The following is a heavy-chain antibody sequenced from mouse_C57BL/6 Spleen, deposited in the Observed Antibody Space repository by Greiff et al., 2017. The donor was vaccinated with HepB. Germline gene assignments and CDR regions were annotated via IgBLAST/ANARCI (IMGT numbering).Heavy chain of an antibody. J-gene: IGHJ4*01. CDR3: ARWGTTADYYAMDY. Sequence: VQLQQSGAELVKPGASVKISCKASGYAFSSYWMNWVKQRPGKGLEWIGQIYPGDGDTNYNGKFKGKATLTADKSSSTAYMQLSSLTSEDSAVYFCARWGTTADYYAMDYWGQGTSVTVSS. D-gene: IGHD1-2*01. CDR1: GYAFSSYW. V-gene: IGHV1-80*01. CDR2: IYPGDGDT.